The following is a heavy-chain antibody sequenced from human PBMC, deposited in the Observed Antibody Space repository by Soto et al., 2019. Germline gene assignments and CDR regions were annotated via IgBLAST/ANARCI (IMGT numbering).Heavy chain of an antibody. Sequence: QLQLQESGPGLVKPSETLSLTCTVSGGSISSSSYYWGWIRQPPGKGLEWIGSIYYSGSTYYNPSLKSRVTISVDTSKNQFSLKLSSVTAADTAVYYCAISVLLWFGELSEGWFDPWGQGTLVTVSS. D-gene: IGHD3-10*01. CDR1: GGSISSSSYY. V-gene: IGHV4-39*01. CDR3: AISVLLWFGELSEGWFDP. J-gene: IGHJ5*02. CDR2: IYYSGST.